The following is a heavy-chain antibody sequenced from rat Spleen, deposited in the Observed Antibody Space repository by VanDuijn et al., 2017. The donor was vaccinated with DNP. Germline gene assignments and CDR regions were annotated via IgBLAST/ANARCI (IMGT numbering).Heavy chain of an antibody. CDR1: GYSITSNY. CDR2: ISYSGST. V-gene: IGHV3-1*01. CDR3: ARWTRYFDY. Sequence: EVQLQESGPGLMKPSQSLSLTCSVTGYSITSNYWGWIRKFPGNKMEYIGHISYSGSTNYNPSLKSRISITRDTSKNHFFLHLNSVTSEDTATYYCARWTRYFDYWGQGVMVTVSS. J-gene: IGHJ2*01. D-gene: IGHD1-7*01.